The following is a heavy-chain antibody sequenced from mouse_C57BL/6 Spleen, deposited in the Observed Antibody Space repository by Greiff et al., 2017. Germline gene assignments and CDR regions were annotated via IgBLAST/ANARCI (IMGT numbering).Heavy chain of an antibody. V-gene: IGHV1-53*01. CDR3: ARSITTVVADFDY. Sequence: QVQLQQPGTELVKPGASVKLSCKASGYTFTSYWLHWVKQRPGQGLEWIGNINPSNGGTNYNEKFKSKATLTVDKSSSTAYMQLSSLTSEDSAVYYCARSITTVVADFDYWGQGTTLTVSS. CDR1: GYTFTSYW. CDR2: INPSNGGT. D-gene: IGHD1-1*01. J-gene: IGHJ2*01.